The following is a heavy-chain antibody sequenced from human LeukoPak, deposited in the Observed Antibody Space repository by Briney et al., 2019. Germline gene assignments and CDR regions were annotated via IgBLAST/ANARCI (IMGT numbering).Heavy chain of an antibody. CDR2: ISSSGSTI. CDR3: ARRNRGYCSGGSCFTLYYYYYMDV. V-gene: IGHV3-48*03. CDR1: GFTFSSYE. Sequence: GGSLRLSCAASGFTFSSYEMNWVRQAPGKGLEWVSYISSSGSTIYYADSVKGRFTISRDNAKNSLYLQMNSLRAEDTAVYYCARRNRGYCSGGSCFTLYYYYYMDVWGKGTTVTISS. D-gene: IGHD2-15*01. J-gene: IGHJ6*03.